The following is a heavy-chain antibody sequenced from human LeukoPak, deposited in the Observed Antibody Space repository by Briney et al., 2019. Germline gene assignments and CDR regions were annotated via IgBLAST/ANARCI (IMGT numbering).Heavy chain of an antibody. CDR1: GGSISSYY. CDR2: IYYSGST. D-gene: IGHD6-19*01. CDR3: ALSIAVAGTGNYFDY. J-gene: IGHJ4*02. Sequence: PSETLSLTCTVSGGSISSYYWSWIRQPPGKGLEWIGYIYYSGSTNYNPSLKSRVTISVDTSKNQFSLKLSSVTAADTAVYYCALSIAVAGTGNYFDYWGQGTLVTVSS. V-gene: IGHV4-59*08.